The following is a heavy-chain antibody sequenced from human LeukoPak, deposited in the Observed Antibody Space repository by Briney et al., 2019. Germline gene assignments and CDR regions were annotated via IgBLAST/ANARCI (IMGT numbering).Heavy chain of an antibody. CDR3: ARSDLRFLELLDY. V-gene: IGHV3-48*02. CDR1: GFTFSGYS. Sequence: PGGSLRLSCAASGFTFSGYSMNWVCQAPGKGLEWVSYISSSSNKIYYADSVKGRFITSRDNAKNSLYLQMNSLRDEDTAVYYCARSDLRFLELLDYWGQGTLVTVSS. J-gene: IGHJ4*02. CDR2: ISSSSNKI. D-gene: IGHD3-3*01.